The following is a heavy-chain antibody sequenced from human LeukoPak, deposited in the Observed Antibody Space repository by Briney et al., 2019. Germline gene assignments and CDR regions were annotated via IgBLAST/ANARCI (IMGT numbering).Heavy chain of an antibody. CDR2: IYYSGST. CDR1: GGSISSGGYY. V-gene: IGHV4-31*03. D-gene: IGHD3-10*01. CDR3: ARDLGDMVNWFDP. Sequence: SETLSLTCTVSGGSISSGGYYWSWIRQHPGKGLEWIGYIYYSGSTHYNPSLKSRVTISVDTSKNQFSLKLSSVTAADTAVYYCARDLGDMVNWFDPWGQGTLVTVSS. J-gene: IGHJ5*02.